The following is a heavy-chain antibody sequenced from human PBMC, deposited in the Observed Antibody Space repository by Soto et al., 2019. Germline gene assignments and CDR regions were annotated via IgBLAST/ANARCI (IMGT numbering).Heavy chain of an antibody. CDR1: GGTFSSYA. CDR2: IIPIFGTA. V-gene: IGHV1-69*13. J-gene: IGHJ4*02. Sequence: SVKVSCKASGGTFSSYAISWVRQAPGQGLEWMGGIIPIFGTANYAQKFQGRVTITADESTSTAYMELSSLRSEDTAVYYCARESITMVRGVKNPRQSYYFDYWGQGTLVTVSS. CDR3: ARESITMVRGVKNPRQSYYFDY. D-gene: IGHD3-10*01.